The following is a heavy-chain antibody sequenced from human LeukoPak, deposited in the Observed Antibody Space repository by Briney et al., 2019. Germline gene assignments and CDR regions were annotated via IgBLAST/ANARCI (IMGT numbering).Heavy chain of an antibody. Sequence: TGGSLRLSCAASGFTFSSYEINWVRQAPGKGLDWVSYISSSGSTIYYADSVKGRFTIPRDNAKNSLYLQMNSLRAEDTAVYYCARVELKWFGDLLYWGQGIPVTVSS. J-gene: IGHJ4*02. CDR1: GFTFSSYE. CDR2: ISSSGSTI. D-gene: IGHD3-10*01. CDR3: ARVELKWFGDLLY. V-gene: IGHV3-48*03.